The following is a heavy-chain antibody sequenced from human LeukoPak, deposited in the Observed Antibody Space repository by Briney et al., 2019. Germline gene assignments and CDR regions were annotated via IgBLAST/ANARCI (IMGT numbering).Heavy chain of an antibody. D-gene: IGHD3-10*01. CDR3: ARAPSKIRYYYGSGSYTNWFDP. Sequence: ASVKVSCKASGYTFTSYDINWVRQATGQGLEWMGWMNPNSGNTGYAQKFQGRVTMTRNTSISTAYMELSSLRSEDTAVYYCARAPSKIRYYYGSGSYTNWFDPWGQGTLVTVSS. CDR2: MNPNSGNT. V-gene: IGHV1-8*01. J-gene: IGHJ5*02. CDR1: GYTFTSYD.